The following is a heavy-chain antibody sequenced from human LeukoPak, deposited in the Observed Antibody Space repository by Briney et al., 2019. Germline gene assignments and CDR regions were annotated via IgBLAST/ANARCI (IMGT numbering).Heavy chain of an antibody. D-gene: IGHD2-2*01. Sequence: PGGPLRLSCAASGFTFSDYYMSWIRQAPGKGLEWVSYISSSGSTIYYADSVKGRFTISRDNAKNSLYLQMNSLRAEDTAVYYCARNGYCSSTSCYDFDYWGQGTLVTVSS. V-gene: IGHV3-11*01. CDR1: GFTFSDYY. CDR3: ARNGYCSSTSCYDFDY. CDR2: ISSSGSTI. J-gene: IGHJ4*02.